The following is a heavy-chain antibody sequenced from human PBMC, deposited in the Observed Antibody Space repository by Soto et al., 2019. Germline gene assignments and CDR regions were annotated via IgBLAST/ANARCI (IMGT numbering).Heavy chain of an antibody. J-gene: IGHJ1*01. CDR1: GASFRNYH. CDR2: INYDGST. CDR3: GPYSGGGPGRGS. D-gene: IGHD3-10*01. V-gene: IGHV4-59*08. Sequence: PSETLSLTCAVSGASFRNYHWSWIRQPPGKGLEWIGYINYDGSTNSDPSLKSRVTISLDTSKNQFSLRLSSITAADTAAYYCGPYSGGGPGRGSWGQGVLVTVSS.